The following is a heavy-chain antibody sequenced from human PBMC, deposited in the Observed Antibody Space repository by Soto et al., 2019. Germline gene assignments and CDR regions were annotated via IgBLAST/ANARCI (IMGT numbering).Heavy chain of an antibody. J-gene: IGHJ4*02. D-gene: IGHD1-1*01. Sequence: EVQLVESGGGLVQPGGSLRLSCAASGFTLSRYWVHWVRQVPGKGLVWVSRINPDGSTTNYADSVKGRFTVSRDNAKNRVYLHMNSLRAEDTAVYYCTRDTTGPDDHWGQGTLVTVSS. CDR3: TRDTTGPDDH. CDR2: INPDGSTT. V-gene: IGHV3-74*01. CDR1: GFTLSRYW.